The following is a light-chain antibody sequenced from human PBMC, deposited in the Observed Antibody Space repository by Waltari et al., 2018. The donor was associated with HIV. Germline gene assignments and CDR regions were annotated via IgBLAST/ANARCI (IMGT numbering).Light chain of an antibody. J-gene: IGKJ4*01. Sequence: DVQMAQSPSSVSASVGDRVTITCRASQDIKTGLAWYQHKPAEAPTLLIYGASRLQSGVPARFNGSGSGLDFTLTITNFQPEDSATYYCQQAISFPHTFGGGTRVDI. CDR2: GAS. CDR3: QQAISFPHT. V-gene: IGKV1-12*01. CDR1: QDIKTG.